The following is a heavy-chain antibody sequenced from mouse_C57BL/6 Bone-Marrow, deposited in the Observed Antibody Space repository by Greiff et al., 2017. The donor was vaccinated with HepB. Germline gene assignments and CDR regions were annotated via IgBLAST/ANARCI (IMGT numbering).Heavy chain of an antibody. V-gene: IGHV1-81*01. J-gene: IGHJ2*01. CDR3: ARELWYPYYFDY. Sequence: VQLVESGAELARPGASVKLSCKASGYTFTSYGISWVKQRTGQGLEWIGEIYPRSGNTYYNEKFKGKATLTADKSSSTAYMELRSLTSEDSAVYFCARELWYPYYFDYWGQGTTLTVSS. CDR1: GYTFTSYG. D-gene: IGHD2-1*01. CDR2: IYPRSGNT.